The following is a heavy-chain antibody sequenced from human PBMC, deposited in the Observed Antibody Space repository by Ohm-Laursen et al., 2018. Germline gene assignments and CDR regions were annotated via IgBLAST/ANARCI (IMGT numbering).Heavy chain of an antibody. CDR3: AKAIGGYYDILTGYYNDWYFDL. V-gene: IGHV3-9*01. Sequence: SLRLSCAAFGFTFDDYAMHWVRQAPGKGLEWVSGISWNSGSIGYADSVKGRFTISRDNAKNSLYLQMNSLRAEDTALYYCAKAIGGYYDILTGYYNDWYFDLWGRGTLVTVSS. D-gene: IGHD3-9*01. CDR1: GFTFDDYA. CDR2: ISWNSGSI. J-gene: IGHJ2*01.